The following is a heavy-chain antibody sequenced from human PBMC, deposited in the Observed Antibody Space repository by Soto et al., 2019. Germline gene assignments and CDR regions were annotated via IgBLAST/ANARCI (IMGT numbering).Heavy chain of an antibody. CDR3: ARDTSLRGDFDY. CDR2: INAGNGNT. V-gene: IGHV1-3*01. Sequence: ASVKVSCKASGYTFTSYAMHWVRQAPGQRLEWMGWINAGNGNTKYSQKFQGRVTITRDTSASTAYMELSSLRSEDTAVYYCARDTSLRGDFDYWGQGTLVTVSS. CDR1: GYTFTSYA. D-gene: IGHD2-15*01. J-gene: IGHJ4*02.